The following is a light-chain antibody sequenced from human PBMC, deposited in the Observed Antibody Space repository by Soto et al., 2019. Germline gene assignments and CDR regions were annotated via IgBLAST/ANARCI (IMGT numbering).Light chain of an antibody. CDR2: AAS. V-gene: IGKV1-39*01. Sequence: DIQMTQSPSSLSASVGDRVTITCRASQRINKYLDWYQQQPGKDPKLLIFAASSMQSGVPLRFSGSGSGTDFTLTISSLQPEDFATYYCQQRHSTPRTFGQGTKREIK. J-gene: IGKJ2*01. CDR3: QQRHSTPRT. CDR1: QRINKY.